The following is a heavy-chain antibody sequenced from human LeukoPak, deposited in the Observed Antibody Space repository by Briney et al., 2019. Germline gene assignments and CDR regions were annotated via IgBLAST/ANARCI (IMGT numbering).Heavy chain of an antibody. CDR1: GGSIRGNGYY. J-gene: IGHJ4*02. Sequence: SETLSLTCTVSGGSIRGNGYYWGWIRQAPGKGLEWIGSIYYDGSTYYNPSLKSRVTISVDTPKNYFSLKLSSVTAADTAVYYCASSVWWPYYFDYWGQGTLVTVSS. V-gene: IGHV4-39*02. D-gene: IGHD4/OR15-4a*01. CDR2: IYYDGST. CDR3: ASSVWWPYYFDY.